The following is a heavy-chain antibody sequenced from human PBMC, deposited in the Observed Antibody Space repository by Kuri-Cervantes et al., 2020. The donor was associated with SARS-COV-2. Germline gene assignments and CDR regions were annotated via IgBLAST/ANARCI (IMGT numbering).Heavy chain of an antibody. D-gene: IGHD2-8*02. Sequence: SVKVSCKASGGTFSSYSVNWVRQAPGQGLEWMGRIIPTFDTATYAQKFQGRVTFTADESSSTAYMEVNSLTSEDTAVYFCARSQGYCTANSCSWNWFDPWGQGPQVTVSS. CDR2: IIPTFDTA. CDR1: GGTFSSYS. CDR3: ARSQGYCTANSCSWNWFDP. V-gene: IGHV1-69*13. J-gene: IGHJ5*02.